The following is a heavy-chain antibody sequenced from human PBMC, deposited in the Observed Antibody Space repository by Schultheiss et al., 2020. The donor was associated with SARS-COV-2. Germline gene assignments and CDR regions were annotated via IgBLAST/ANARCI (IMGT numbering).Heavy chain of an antibody. V-gene: IGHV3-23*01. CDR3: AISREVYYDSSGAFDY. CDR1: GFTFSSYA. J-gene: IGHJ4*02. D-gene: IGHD3-22*01. Sequence: GGSLRLSCAASGFTFSSYAMSWVRQAPGKGLEWVSAISGSGGSTYYADSVKGRFTISRDNSKNTLYLQMNSLRAEDTAVYYCAISREVYYDSSGAFDYWGQGTLVTVSS. CDR2: ISGSGGST.